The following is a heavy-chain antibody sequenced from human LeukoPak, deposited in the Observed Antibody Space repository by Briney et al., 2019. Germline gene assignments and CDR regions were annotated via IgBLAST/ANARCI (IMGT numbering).Heavy chain of an antibody. Sequence: PSETLSLTCAVYGGSFSGYYWSWIRQPPGKGLEWIGEINHSGSTNYNPSLKSRVTISVDTSKNQFSLKLTSVTAADTAVYYCARGFNDYNNGVYFYYMDIWGKGTTVTVSS. CDR2: INHSGST. CDR1: GGSFSGYY. J-gene: IGHJ6*03. CDR3: ARGFNDYNNGVYFYYMDI. D-gene: IGHD4-11*01. V-gene: IGHV4-34*01.